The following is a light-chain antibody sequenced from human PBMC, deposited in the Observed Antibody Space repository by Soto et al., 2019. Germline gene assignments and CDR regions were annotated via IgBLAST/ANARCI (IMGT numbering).Light chain of an antibody. CDR3: QQYGSSPIT. V-gene: IGKV3-20*01. CDR1: QSVSSNY. CDR2: VAS. J-gene: IGKJ5*01. Sequence: EIVLTQSPGTLSLSPGERATLSCRASQSVSSNYLAWYQQKPGQAPRVLIYVASSRATGIPDRFSGSGSGTDXXXTIXRLXPEDFAVYDCQQYGSSPITFGQGKRLEIK.